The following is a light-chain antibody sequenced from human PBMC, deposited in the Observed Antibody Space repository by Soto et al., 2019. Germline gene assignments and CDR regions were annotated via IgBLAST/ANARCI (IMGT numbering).Light chain of an antibody. CDR3: SSYTTSNTRQIV. CDR2: DVT. CDR1: SSDAGVYKY. V-gene: IGLV2-14*03. J-gene: IGLJ1*01. Sequence: HSALAQPASLSASTGQSITISFTGTSSDAGVYKYVSWYQHHPGKGPKLMIFDVTNRVSGGSKRFSVSKSGNTAYMPISGLQPEDEADYCCSSYTTSNTRQIVFGTGSKDTGL.